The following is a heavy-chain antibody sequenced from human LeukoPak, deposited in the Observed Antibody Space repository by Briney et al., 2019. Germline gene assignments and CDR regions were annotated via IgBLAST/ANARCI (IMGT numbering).Heavy chain of an antibody. J-gene: IGHJ6*03. Sequence: GASVKVSCKASGYTFTSYYMHWVRQAPGQGLEWMGRIIPILGIANYAQKFQGRVTITADKSTSTAYMELSSLRSEDTAVYYCARETIVVVPAAILLPAYYYMDVWGKGTTVTVSS. D-gene: IGHD2-2*02. CDR1: GYTFTSYY. CDR3: ARETIVVVPAAILLPAYYYMDV. CDR2: IIPILGIA. V-gene: IGHV1-69*04.